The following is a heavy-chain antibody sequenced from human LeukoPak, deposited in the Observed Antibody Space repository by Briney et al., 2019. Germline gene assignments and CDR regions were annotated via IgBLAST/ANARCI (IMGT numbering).Heavy chain of an antibody. CDR2: INQDGSEK. CDR3: ARGYRLN. CDR1: GFTFSNYW. J-gene: IGHJ4*02. Sequence: GGSLRLSCAASGFTFSNYWMSWVRQAPGKGLEWVANINQDGSEKYSVGSVKGRFTISRDNAKNSLYLQMNSLSAEDTAVYYCARGYRLNWGQGALVTVSS. D-gene: IGHD3-16*01. V-gene: IGHV3-7*01.